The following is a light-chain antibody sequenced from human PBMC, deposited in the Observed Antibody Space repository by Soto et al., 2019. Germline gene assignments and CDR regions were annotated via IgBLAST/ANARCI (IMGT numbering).Light chain of an antibody. CDR1: NNDISAYNF. CDR3: TSWTTSTTMI. J-gene: IGLJ2*01. V-gene: IGLV2-14*03. Sequence: QSALTQPASVSGSPGQSITISCTGTNNDISAYNFVSWFQQHPFKSPKLMLYDVNIRSSGVSNRFSGSNSGNTASLTISGLQAEDEADYYCTSWTTSTTMIFGGGTKVTVL. CDR2: DVN.